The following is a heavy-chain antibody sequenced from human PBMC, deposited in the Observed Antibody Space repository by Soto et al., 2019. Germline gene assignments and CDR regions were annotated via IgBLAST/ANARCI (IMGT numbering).Heavy chain of an antibody. J-gene: IGHJ6*02. D-gene: IGHD4-17*01. CDR1: GGSISSSNW. CDR3: AGATVTPYYYGMDV. CDR2: IYHSGST. Sequence: QVQLQESGPGLVKPSGTLSLTCAVSGGSISSSNWWSWVRQPPGKGLEWIGEIYHSGSTNYNPSLKSRVTITVDRSKNQFSLKLRSVTAADTAVYYCAGATVTPYYYGMDVWGQGATVTVSS. V-gene: IGHV4-4*02.